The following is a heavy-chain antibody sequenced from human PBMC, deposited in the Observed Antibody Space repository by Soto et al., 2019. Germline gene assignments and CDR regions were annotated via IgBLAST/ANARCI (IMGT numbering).Heavy chain of an antibody. J-gene: IGHJ4*02. CDR3: ARDVRDYGDYTVFGY. Sequence: QVQLVESGGGVVQPGRSLRLSCAASGFTFSSYGMHWVRQAPGKGLEWVAVIWYDGSNKYYADSVKGRFTISRDNSKNTLYLQMNSLRAEDTAVYYCARDVRDYGDYTVFGYWGQGTLVTVSS. CDR2: IWYDGSNK. CDR1: GFTFSSYG. D-gene: IGHD4-17*01. V-gene: IGHV3-33*01.